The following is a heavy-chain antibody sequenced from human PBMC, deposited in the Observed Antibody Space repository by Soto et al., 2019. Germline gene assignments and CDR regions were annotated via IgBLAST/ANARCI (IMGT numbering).Heavy chain of an antibody. D-gene: IGHD5-12*01. J-gene: IGHJ4*02. V-gene: IGHV4-39*01. CDR2: IYYSGST. CDR3: ARLPFTEYIVATNHDY. CDR1: GGSISSSSYY. Sequence: PSETLSLTCTVSGGSISSSSYYWGWIRQPPGKGLEWIGSIYYSGSTYYNPSLKSRVTISVDTSKNQFSLKLSSVTAADTAVYYCARLPFTEYIVATNHDYWGQGTLVTVSS.